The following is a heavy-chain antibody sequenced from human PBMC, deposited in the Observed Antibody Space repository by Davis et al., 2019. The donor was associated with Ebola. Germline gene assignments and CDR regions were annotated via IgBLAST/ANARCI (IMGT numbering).Heavy chain of an antibody. J-gene: IGHJ4*02. CDR3: ARGGYCTNGVCSPDFDY. CDR1: GFTFSSYG. D-gene: IGHD2-8*01. V-gene: IGHV3-33*01. CDR2: IWYDGSNK. Sequence: GESLKISCAASGFTFSSYGMHWVRQAPGKGLEWVAVIWYDGSNKYYADSVKGRFTISRDNSKNTLYLQMNSLRAEDTAVYYCARGGYCTNGVCSPDFDYWGQGTLVTVSS.